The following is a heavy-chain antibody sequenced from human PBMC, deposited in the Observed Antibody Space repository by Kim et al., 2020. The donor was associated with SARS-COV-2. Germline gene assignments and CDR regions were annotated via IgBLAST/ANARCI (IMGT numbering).Heavy chain of an antibody. CDR3: AREVGDFWSGDYRLGNWFDP. CDR1: GYTFTSYA. CDR2: INTNTGNP. V-gene: IGHV7-4-1*02. J-gene: IGHJ5*02. Sequence: ASVKVSCKASGYTFTSYAMNWVRQAPGQGLEWMGWINTNTGNPTYAQGFTGRFVFSLDTSVSTAYLQISSLKAEDTAVYYCAREVGDFWSGDYRLGNWFDPWGEGTLVTVSS. D-gene: IGHD3-3*01.